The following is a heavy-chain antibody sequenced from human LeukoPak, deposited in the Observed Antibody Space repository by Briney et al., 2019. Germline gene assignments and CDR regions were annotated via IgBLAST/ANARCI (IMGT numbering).Heavy chain of an antibody. D-gene: IGHD2-15*01. CDR2: FDPEDGET. CDR1: GYTLTELS. Sequence: ASVKVSCKVSGYTLTELSMHWVRQAPGKGLEWMGGFDPEDGETIYAQKFQGRVTITADESTSTAYMELSSLRSEDTAVYYCARGFVVVAALYYYGMDVWGQGTTVTVSS. J-gene: IGHJ6*02. V-gene: IGHV1-24*01. CDR3: ARGFVVVAALYYYGMDV.